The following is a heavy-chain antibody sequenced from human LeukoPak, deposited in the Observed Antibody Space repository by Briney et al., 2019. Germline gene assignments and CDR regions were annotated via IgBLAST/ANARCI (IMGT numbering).Heavy chain of an antibody. J-gene: IGHJ6*02. CDR3: ARIGGPGYYYYGMDV. CDR1: GFTLSSYS. Sequence: PGGSLRLSCAASGFTLSSYSMNWVRQAPGKGLEWISFITSSSSTKYYTDSVKGRFTISRDNGKNSLYLQVNSLRDEDTAVYYCARIGGPGYYYYGMDVWGQGTTVTVSS. V-gene: IGHV3-48*02. D-gene: IGHD3-10*01. CDR2: ITSSSSTK.